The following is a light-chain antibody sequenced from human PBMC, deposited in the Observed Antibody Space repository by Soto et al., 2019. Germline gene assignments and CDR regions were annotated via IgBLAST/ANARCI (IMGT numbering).Light chain of an antibody. V-gene: IGKV3-20*01. CDR1: QSVSGSY. J-gene: IGKJ2*01. CDR3: QQYGSSLYS. Sequence: EIVLTQSPGTLSLSPGERATLSCRASQSVSGSYLAWYQQKPGQAPRLLIYGASSRATGIPDRFSGSESGTDFTITISRLESEDVAVYYCQQYGSSLYSFGQGTKLEI. CDR2: GAS.